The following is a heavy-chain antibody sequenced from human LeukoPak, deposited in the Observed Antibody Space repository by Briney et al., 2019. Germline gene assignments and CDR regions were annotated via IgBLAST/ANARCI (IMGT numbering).Heavy chain of an antibody. CDR1: GGSISSGSYY. V-gene: IGHV4-61*02. CDR2: IYISGST. Sequence: PSETLSLTSTVSGGSISSGSYYWSWIRQPAGKGLEWIGRIYISGSTNYNPSLKSRVTISIDTSKNQFSLKLNSVTAADVAVYFCARWYQYMDVWGKGTTVTVSS. D-gene: IGHD1-14*01. CDR3: ARWYQYMDV. J-gene: IGHJ6*03.